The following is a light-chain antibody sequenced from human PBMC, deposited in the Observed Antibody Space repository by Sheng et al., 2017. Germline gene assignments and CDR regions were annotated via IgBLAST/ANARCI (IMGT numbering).Light chain of an antibody. Sequence: QSALTQPASVSGSPGQSITISCTGTSSDVGGYNYVSWYQQHPGKAPKLMIYEGSKRPSGVSNRFSGSKSGNTASLTISGLQAEDEADYYCCSYAGSSTFXVFGTGTKVTVL. CDR2: EGS. CDR3: CSYAGSSTFXV. V-gene: IGLV2-23*01. J-gene: IGLJ1*01. CDR1: SSDVGGYNY.